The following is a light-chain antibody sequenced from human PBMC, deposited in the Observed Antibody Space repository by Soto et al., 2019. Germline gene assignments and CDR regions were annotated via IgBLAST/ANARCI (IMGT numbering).Light chain of an antibody. CDR3: SSYAGRNNWV. V-gene: IGLV2-8*01. CDR1: SSDVGGYKY. CDR2: EVS. Sequence: QSALTQPPSASGSPGQSVTISCTGTSSDVGGYKYVSWYQQHPGKAPKLMIYEVSKRPSGVPDRFSGSKSGNTASLTVSGLQAEDEADYYCSSYAGRNNWVFVGGTTLTVL. J-gene: IGLJ3*02.